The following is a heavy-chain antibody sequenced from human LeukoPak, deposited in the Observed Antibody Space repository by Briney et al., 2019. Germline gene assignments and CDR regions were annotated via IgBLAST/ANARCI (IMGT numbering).Heavy chain of an antibody. CDR1: GFSFSSYS. Sequence: GGSLRLSCAASGFSFSSYSMNWVRQAPGKGLEWVSSISGGCSYIYYADSVKGRFTISRDNAKNSLFLQMNSLRAEDTAVYYCSRVDENGYNFAWGQGTLVTVSS. D-gene: IGHD5-24*01. CDR3: SRVDENGYNFA. V-gene: IGHV3-21*01. J-gene: IGHJ5*02. CDR2: ISGGCSYI.